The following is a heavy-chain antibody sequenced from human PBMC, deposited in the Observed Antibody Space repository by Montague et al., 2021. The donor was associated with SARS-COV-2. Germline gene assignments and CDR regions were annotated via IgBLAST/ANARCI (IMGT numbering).Heavy chain of an antibody. D-gene: IGHD2-21*01. Sequence: SETLPLTCIVSGGSINSFYWSWIRQPPGKGLEWIGYIYHSGTTHYSPSLKSRVAISLDTSKNQFSLTLNSVTAADTAVYYCARPSMVSRNFYYYGIDVWGQGTTVTVSS. CDR3: ARPSMVSRNFYYYGIDV. CDR1: GGSINSFY. V-gene: IGHV4-59*01. J-gene: IGHJ6*02. CDR2: IYHSGTT.